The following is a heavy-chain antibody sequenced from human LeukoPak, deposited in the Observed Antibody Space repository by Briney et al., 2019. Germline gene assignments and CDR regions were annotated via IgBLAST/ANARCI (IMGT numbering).Heavy chain of an antibody. J-gene: IGHJ4*02. CDR1: GDSIRGYY. CDR2: IYTSGHT. V-gene: IGHV4-4*07. CDR3: ASGLGATVLGY. Sequence: SETLSLTCTVSGDSIRGYYWSWIRQPAGKGLEWIGRIYTSGHTYYNPSLNSRFTMSVDTPRNQFSLKLSSVTAADTAVYYCASGLGATVLGYWGQGTLVTVSS. D-gene: IGHD1-26*01.